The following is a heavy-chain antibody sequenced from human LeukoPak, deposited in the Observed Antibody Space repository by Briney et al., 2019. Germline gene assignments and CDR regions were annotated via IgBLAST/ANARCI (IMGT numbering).Heavy chain of an antibody. Sequence: GGSLRLSCVASGILVSSNYMSWVRQAPGKGLEWVSVISGNGDTTYYADSVKGRFTVSRDNSKNTLYLQMNSLRAEDTAVYYCAKESPYFDYWGQGTLVTVSS. V-gene: IGHV3-23*01. CDR1: GILVSSNY. CDR3: AKESPYFDY. CDR2: ISGNGDTT. J-gene: IGHJ4*02.